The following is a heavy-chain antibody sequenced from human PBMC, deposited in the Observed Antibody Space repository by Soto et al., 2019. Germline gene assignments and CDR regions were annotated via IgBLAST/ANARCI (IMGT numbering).Heavy chain of an antibody. J-gene: IGHJ4*02. V-gene: IGHV4-34*01. Sequence: SETLSLTCAVYGGSFSGYYWSWIRQPPGKGLEWIGEINHSGSTNYDPSLKSRVTISVDTSKNQFSLKLSSVTAADTAVYYCARGMRGYYGSGRSIDYWGQGTLVTVSS. D-gene: IGHD3-10*01. CDR2: INHSGST. CDR3: ARGMRGYYGSGRSIDY. CDR1: GGSFSGYY.